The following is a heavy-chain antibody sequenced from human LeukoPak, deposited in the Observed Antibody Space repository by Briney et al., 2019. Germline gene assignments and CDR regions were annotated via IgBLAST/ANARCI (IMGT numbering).Heavy chain of an antibody. CDR3: ARPDDYGDYFDY. Sequence: GGSLRLSCAASGFSFSSYSMHWVRQAPGKGLEWVAIISYDGSYKSYADSVKGRFTISRDYSYNTLYLQMKSLRTDDTAVYYCARPDDYGDYFDYWGQGTLVTVSS. D-gene: IGHD4-17*01. CDR1: GFSFSSYS. CDR2: ISYDGSYK. V-gene: IGHV3-30*04. J-gene: IGHJ4*02.